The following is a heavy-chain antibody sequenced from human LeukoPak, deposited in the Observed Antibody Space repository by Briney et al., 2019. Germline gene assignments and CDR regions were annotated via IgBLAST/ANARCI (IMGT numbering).Heavy chain of an antibody. J-gene: IGHJ4*02. Sequence: GGSLRLSCAASGFTFSSYAMSWVRQAPGKGLEWVSSISNSGTYIHYADSVKGRFTISRDNAKNSLYLQMNSLRAEDTAVYYCARVASDGIFWGQGTLVTVSS. V-gene: IGHV3-21*01. CDR1: GFTFSSYA. D-gene: IGHD1-26*01. CDR2: ISNSGTYI. CDR3: ARVASDGIF.